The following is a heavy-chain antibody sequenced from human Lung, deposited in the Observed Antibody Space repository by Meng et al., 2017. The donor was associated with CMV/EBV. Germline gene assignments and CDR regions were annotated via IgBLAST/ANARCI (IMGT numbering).Heavy chain of an antibody. CDR3: ARRESLVLVPANRRWFDP. CDR1: GGSFSDYY. J-gene: IGHJ5*02. Sequence: SQTPSLTCAVYGGSFSDYYWSWFRQPPGEALGWIGEVDHRGSTNYTPSLRSRATISIDTSKLQFSLRLASVTAAGSAVYFCARRESLVLVPANRRWFDPWGQGTRVTVSS. V-gene: IGHV4-34*01. CDR2: VDHRGST. D-gene: IGHD2-8*02.